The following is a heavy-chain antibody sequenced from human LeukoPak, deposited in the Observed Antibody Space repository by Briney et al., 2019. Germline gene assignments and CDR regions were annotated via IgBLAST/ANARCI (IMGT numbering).Heavy chain of an antibody. Sequence: GGSLRLSCAASGFTFSSYSMNWVRQAPGKGLEWVAVIWYDGSNKYYADSVKGRFAISRDNSKNTLYLQMNSLRAEDTAVYYCARKPYDSSGSDYWGQGTLVTVSS. D-gene: IGHD3-22*01. V-gene: IGHV3-33*08. CDR3: ARKPYDSSGSDY. CDR2: IWYDGSNK. J-gene: IGHJ4*02. CDR1: GFTFSSYS.